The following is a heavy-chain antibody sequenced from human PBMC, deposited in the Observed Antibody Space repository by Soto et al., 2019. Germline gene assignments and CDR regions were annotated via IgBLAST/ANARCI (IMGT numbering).Heavy chain of an antibody. CDR1: GDSIKTNQ. D-gene: IGHD3-16*01. CDR2: ISNSGTA. CDR3: AKDHMGGLDY. Sequence: SETLSLTCIVSGDSIKTNQWGWIRQPPGKGLEWIAYISNSGTANHNPSLKSRVTMSIDMARNQFSLHLNSVTAADTAVYCCAKDHMGGLDYWGQGILVTVSS. J-gene: IGHJ4*02. V-gene: IGHV4-59*01.